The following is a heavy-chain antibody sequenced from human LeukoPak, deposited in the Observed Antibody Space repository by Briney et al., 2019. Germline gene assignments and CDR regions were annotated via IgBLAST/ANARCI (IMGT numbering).Heavy chain of an antibody. V-gene: IGHV3-11*05. CDR3: TRVKRSTRYFDTNNYYGSLDY. J-gene: IGHJ4*02. CDR1: GFTFSDYY. Sequence: GGSLRLSCAASGFTFSDYYMSWIRQAPGEGLECISYISSSSSHTSHADSVEGRFTISRDNAKNSLYLQMNSLRAEDTAVYYCTRVKRSTRYFDTNNYYGSLDYWGQGTLVTVSS. D-gene: IGHD3-22*01. CDR2: ISSSSSHT.